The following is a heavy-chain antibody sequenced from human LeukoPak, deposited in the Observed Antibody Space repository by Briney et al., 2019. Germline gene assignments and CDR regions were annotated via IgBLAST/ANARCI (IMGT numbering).Heavy chain of an antibody. CDR1: GGSFSGYY. D-gene: IGHD3-16*01. CDR3: AREIGELGYYYYGMDV. J-gene: IGHJ6*02. Sequence: PSETLSLTCAVYGGSFSGYYWSWIRQSPGKGLEWIGFIYYSGYTNYNPSLKSRVSISVDTTKNQLSLQLNSVTAADTAVYYCAREIGELGYYYYGMDVWGQGTTVTVSS. CDR2: IYYSGYT. V-gene: IGHV4-34*11.